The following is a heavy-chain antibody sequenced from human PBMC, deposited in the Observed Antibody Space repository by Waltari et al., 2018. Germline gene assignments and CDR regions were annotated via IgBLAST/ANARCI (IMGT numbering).Heavy chain of an antibody. V-gene: IGHV1-2*02. CDR3: ARDGPTMVHFDY. D-gene: IGHD3-10*01. CDR2: IHPNSGET. Sequence: QVQLVQSGAEVKKPGASVRVSCKASGYTFSDYYIHWVRQAPGQGLECMGWIHPNSGETNYSQKFQGRVTMTRDTSISTAYMELSSLRSDDTAVYYCARDGPTMVHFDYWGQGTLVTVSS. CDR1: GYTFSDYY. J-gene: IGHJ4*02.